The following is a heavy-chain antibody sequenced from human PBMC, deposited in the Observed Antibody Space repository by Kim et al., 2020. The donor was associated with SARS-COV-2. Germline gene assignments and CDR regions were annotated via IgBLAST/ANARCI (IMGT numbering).Heavy chain of an antibody. V-gene: IGHV4-34*01. CDR1: GGSFSGYY. Sequence: SETLSLTCAVYGGSFSGYYWSWIRQPPGKGLEWIGEINHSGSTNYNPSLKSRVTISVDTSKNQFSLKLSSVTAADTAVYYCARGRRNYYDSSGYWGTTTPLRWFDTWGQGTLVTVSS. CDR3: ARGRRNYYDSSGYWGTTTPLRWFDT. J-gene: IGHJ5*02. D-gene: IGHD3-22*01. CDR2: INHSGST.